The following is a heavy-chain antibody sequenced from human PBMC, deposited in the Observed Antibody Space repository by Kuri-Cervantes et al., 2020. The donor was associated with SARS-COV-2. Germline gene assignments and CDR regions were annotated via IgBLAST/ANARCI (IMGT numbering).Heavy chain of an antibody. CDR1: GYSSTSYW. Sequence: KVSCKGSGYSSTSYWTGWVRQMPGKGLEWMGIIYTGDSDTRYRPSFQGQVTISADKSIGTAYLQWSSLKASDTAMYYCARQKFHYYDSSGYQGATDYWGQGTLVTVSS. D-gene: IGHD3-22*01. J-gene: IGHJ4*02. CDR3: ARQKFHYYDSSGYQGATDY. CDR2: IYTGDSDT. V-gene: IGHV5-51*01.